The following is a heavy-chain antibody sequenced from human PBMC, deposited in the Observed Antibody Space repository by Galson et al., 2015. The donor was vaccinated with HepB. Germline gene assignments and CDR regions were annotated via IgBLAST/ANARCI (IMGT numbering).Heavy chain of an antibody. CDR1: GFTFSSYS. V-gene: IGHV3-21*01. J-gene: IGHJ3*02. CDR3: ARVREYIAAASIAFDI. CDR2: ISSSSSYI. Sequence: SLRLSCAASGFTFSSYSMNWVRQAPGKGLEWVSSISSSSSYIYYADSVKGRFTISRDNAKNSLYLQMNSLRAEDTAVYYCARVREYIAAASIAFDIWGQGTMVTVSS. D-gene: IGHD6-13*01.